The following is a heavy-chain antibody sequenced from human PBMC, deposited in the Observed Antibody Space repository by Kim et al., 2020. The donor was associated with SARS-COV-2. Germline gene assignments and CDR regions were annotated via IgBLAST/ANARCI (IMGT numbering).Heavy chain of an antibody. CDR1: GGSISSGGDC. V-gene: IGHV4-31*03. D-gene: IGHD2-21*02. Sequence: SETLSLTCTVSGGSISSGGDCWSWIRQHPGKGLEWIGYIYYSGSTYYNPSLKSRVTISVDTSKNQFSLKLSSVTAADTAVYYCASGTVTAYFNYWGQGTLVTVSS. J-gene: IGHJ4*02. CDR2: IYYSGST. CDR3: ASGTVTAYFNY.